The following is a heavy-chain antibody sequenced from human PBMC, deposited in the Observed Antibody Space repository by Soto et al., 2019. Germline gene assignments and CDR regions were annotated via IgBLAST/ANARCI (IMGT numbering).Heavy chain of an antibody. Sequence: QLQLVQSAAEVKKPGASVRVSCKAYGYPFIKYGISWIRQAPEQGLEWMGWIKVDSGYTNYAQKFQGRVTMTADTYSDTAFMELRSLALDDTAVYFCATSYDTWFDPWGQGTLVSVSS. V-gene: IGHV1-18*04. CDR2: IKVDSGYT. CDR1: GYPFIKYG. J-gene: IGHJ5*02. CDR3: ATSYDTWFDP. D-gene: IGHD3-9*01.